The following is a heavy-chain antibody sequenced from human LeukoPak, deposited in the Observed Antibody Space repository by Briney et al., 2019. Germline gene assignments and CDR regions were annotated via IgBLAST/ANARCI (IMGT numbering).Heavy chain of an antibody. CDR1: GFSFTTYW. Sequence: GESLRLSCAASGFSFTTYWMTWVRQAPGKGLQWVANINEDGSVKYYVDSVKGRFTISRDNTKNSLYLQMDTLRAEDTAVYYCARRPSSGYYYYPNWFDPWGQGTLVTVSS. CDR2: INEDGSVK. V-gene: IGHV3-7*01. CDR3: ARRPSSGYYYYPNWFDP. J-gene: IGHJ5*02. D-gene: IGHD3-22*01.